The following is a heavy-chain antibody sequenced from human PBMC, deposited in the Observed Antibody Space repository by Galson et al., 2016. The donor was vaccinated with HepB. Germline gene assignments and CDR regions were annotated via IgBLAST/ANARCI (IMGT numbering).Heavy chain of an antibody. CDR1: GVTFRHLW. J-gene: IGHJ5*02. CDR2: IKSKTDGETV. V-gene: IGHV3-15*01. Sequence: SLRLSCAASGVTFRHLWMSWVRQAPGKGLEWVGRIKSKTDGETVDYAPPVKGRFTIFRDDSEDTLYLQMNSLHTEDTAVYYCATDRPKTGMVGFVTWGQGTLVTVSS. D-gene: IGHD2-15*01. CDR3: ATDRPKTGMVGFVT.